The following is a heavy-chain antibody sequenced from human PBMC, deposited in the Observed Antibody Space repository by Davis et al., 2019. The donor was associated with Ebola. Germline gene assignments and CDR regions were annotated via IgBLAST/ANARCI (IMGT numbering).Heavy chain of an antibody. Sequence: ASVKVFCKASGYTFTSYYMHWVRQAPGQGLEWMGIINPSGGSTSYAQKFQGRVTMTRDTSTSTVYMELSSLRSEDTAVYYCASEGGDGYNSGYFDLWGRGTLVTVSS. CDR3: ASEGGDGYNSGYFDL. J-gene: IGHJ2*01. V-gene: IGHV1-46*01. CDR1: GYTFTSYY. D-gene: IGHD5-24*01. CDR2: INPSGGST.